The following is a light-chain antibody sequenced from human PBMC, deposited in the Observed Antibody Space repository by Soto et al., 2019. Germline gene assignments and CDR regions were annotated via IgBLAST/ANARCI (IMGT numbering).Light chain of an antibody. V-gene: IGLV4-69*01. CDR1: SGHSIFA. CDR3: QTWATGIRV. CDR2: VNGDGSH. J-gene: IGLJ3*02. Sequence: QSVLTQSPSASASLGASVKLTCTLSSGHSIFAIAWRQQQPEKGPRYLMKVNGDGSHNKGDGIPDRFSGSSSGAERYLTISSLQSEDEADYYCQTWATGIRVFGGGTKLTVL.